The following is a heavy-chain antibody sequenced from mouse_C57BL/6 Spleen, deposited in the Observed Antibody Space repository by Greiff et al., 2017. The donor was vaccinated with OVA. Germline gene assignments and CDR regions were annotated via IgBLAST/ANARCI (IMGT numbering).Heavy chain of an antibody. V-gene: IGHV10-3*01. D-gene: IGHD4-1*02. J-gene: IGHJ4*01. CDR1: GFTFNTYA. Sequence: EVQLKESGGGLVQPKGSLKLSCAASGFTFNTYAMHWVRQAPGKGLEWVARIRSKSSNYATYYAVSVKDRFTISRDDSQSMLYLQMNNLKAEDTAMYYCVRDPTGTGAMDYWGQGTSVTVSS. CDR3: VRDPTGTGAMDY. CDR2: IRSKSSNYAT.